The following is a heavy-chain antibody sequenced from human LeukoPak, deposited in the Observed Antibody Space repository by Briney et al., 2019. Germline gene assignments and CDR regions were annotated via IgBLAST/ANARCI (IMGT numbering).Heavy chain of an antibody. D-gene: IGHD3-3*01. Sequence: GGSLRLSCAASGFTFSSYWMSWVRQAPGKGLEWVANIKQDGSEKYYVDSVKGRFTISRDNAKNSLYLEMNSLRAEDTAVYYCARGADTYDFWSGFVGYWGQGALVTVSS. CDR1: GFTFSSYW. V-gene: IGHV3-7*01. J-gene: IGHJ4*02. CDR3: ARGADTYDFWSGFVGY. CDR2: IKQDGSEK.